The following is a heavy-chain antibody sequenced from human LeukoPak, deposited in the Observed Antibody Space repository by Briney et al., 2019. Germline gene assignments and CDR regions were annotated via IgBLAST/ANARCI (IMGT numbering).Heavy chain of an antibody. D-gene: IGHD2-8*01. Sequence: NTSETLSLTCTVFGGSLSSTTYYWGWIRQSPGKGLEWIGSMSYSGSTYYNPSLKSRATISVDTSKNQFSLNMNSVAAADTAVYYCARSKQWYYYYMDVWGKGTTITVSS. CDR2: MSYSGST. V-gene: IGHV4-39*01. CDR3: ARSKQWYYYYMDV. J-gene: IGHJ6*03. CDR1: GGSLSSTTYY.